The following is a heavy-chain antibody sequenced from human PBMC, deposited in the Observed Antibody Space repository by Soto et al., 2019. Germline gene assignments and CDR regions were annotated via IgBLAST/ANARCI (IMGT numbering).Heavy chain of an antibody. Sequence: SETLSLTCTVSGGSISSYYWSWIRQPPGKGLEWIGYIYYSGSTNYNPSLKSRVTISVDTSKNQFSLKLSSVTAADTAVYYCARVPLYSSGWEDYYYMDVWGKGTTVTVSS. CDR1: GGSISSYY. V-gene: IGHV4-59*01. CDR2: IYYSGST. D-gene: IGHD6-19*01. J-gene: IGHJ6*03. CDR3: ARVPLYSSGWEDYYYMDV.